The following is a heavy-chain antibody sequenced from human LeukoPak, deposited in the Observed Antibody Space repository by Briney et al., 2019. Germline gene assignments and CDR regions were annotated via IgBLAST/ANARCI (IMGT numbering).Heavy chain of an antibody. CDR1: GFTFSSYG. J-gene: IGHJ6*02. CDR2: ISYDGSNK. Sequence: GGSLRLSCAASGFTFSSYGMHWVRQAPGKGLEWVAVISYDGSNKYYADSVKGRFTISRDNSKNTLYLQMNSLRAEDTAVYYCVLGSGSYYYYYYGMDVWGQGTTVTVSS. CDR3: VLGSGSYYYYYYGMDV. D-gene: IGHD3-10*02. V-gene: IGHV3-30*03.